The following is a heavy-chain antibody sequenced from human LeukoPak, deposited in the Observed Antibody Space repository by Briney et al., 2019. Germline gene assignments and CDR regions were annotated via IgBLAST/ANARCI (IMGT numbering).Heavy chain of an antibody. Sequence: SETLSLTCAVYGGSFSGYYWSWIRQPPGKGLEWIGEINHSGSTNYNPSLKSRVTISVDTSKNQFSLKLSSVTAADAAVYYCARVDSSGYYSYYFDYWGQGTLVTVSS. CDR3: ARVDSSGYYSYYFDY. V-gene: IGHV4-34*01. J-gene: IGHJ4*02. CDR1: GGSFSGYY. D-gene: IGHD3-22*01. CDR2: INHSGST.